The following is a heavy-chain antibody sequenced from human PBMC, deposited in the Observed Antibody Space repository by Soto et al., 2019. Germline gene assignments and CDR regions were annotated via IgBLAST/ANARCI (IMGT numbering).Heavy chain of an antibody. CDR3: ARDRAVYTGEGRHFYYYGMDV. CDR2: INYSGNT. CDR1: GTNFAGYY. D-gene: IGHD7-27*01. Sequence: QVRLQQSGPGLVKASETLSLSCNVSGTNFAGYYWSWIRQVPGRGLEWIGYINYSGNTKYNPSLERRVTIAVDTSNNQFSLNLRAVTAADTAIYFCARDRAVYTGEGRHFYYYGMDVWGQGTTVTVSS. V-gene: IGHV4-59*01. J-gene: IGHJ6*02.